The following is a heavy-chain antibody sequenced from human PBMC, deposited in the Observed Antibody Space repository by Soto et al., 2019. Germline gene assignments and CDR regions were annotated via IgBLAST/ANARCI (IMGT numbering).Heavy chain of an antibody. D-gene: IGHD1-7*01. J-gene: IGHJ4*02. V-gene: IGHV4-31*03. Sequence: PSGTLCSTCTVSGGSISRAGYYGCWIRQHTGKGLEWIGYIDYSGSTYYNPYLKSRVTISIDTSKNQFSLKLSSVTAADTAVYYCARAWRELPGCCFDYWGQGTLVTVSS. CDR1: GGSISRAGYY. CDR3: ARAWRELPGCCFDY. CDR2: IDYSGST.